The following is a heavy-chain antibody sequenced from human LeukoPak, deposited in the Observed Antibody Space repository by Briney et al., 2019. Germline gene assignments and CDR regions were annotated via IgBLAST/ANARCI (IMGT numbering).Heavy chain of an antibody. CDR1: GGSFSGYY. Sequence: SETLSLTXAVYGGSFSGYYWSWIRQPPGKGLEWIGEINHSGSTNYNPSLKSRVTISVDTSKNQFSLKLSSVTAADTAVYYCARSPSPYYDFWSGYSSYWYFDLWGRGTLVTVPS. D-gene: IGHD3-3*01. V-gene: IGHV4-34*01. CDR2: INHSGST. J-gene: IGHJ2*01. CDR3: ARSPSPYYDFWSGYSSYWYFDL.